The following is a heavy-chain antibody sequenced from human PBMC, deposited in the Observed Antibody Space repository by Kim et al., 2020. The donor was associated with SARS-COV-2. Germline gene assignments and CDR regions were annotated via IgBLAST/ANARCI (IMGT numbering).Heavy chain of an antibody. CDR3: ARETLHGHCSGGSCPEGWFDY. J-gene: IGHJ4*02. D-gene: IGHD2-15*01. Sequence: FTISRDNAKNSLYLQMNSLRAEDTAVYYCARETLHGHCSGGSCPEGWFDYWGQGTLVTVSS. V-gene: IGHV3-11*05.